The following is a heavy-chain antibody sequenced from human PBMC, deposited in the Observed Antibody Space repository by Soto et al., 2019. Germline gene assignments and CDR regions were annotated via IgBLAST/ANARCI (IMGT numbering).Heavy chain of an antibody. CDR1: GGSISSGGYY. V-gene: IGHV4-31*03. D-gene: IGHD3-22*01. CDR2: VYYSGST. Sequence: PSETLSLTCTVSGGSISSGGYYWSWIRQHPGKGLECIGNVYYSGSTYYNPSLKSRLIISVDTSKNQFSLKLTSVTAADMAVYYCATNGDSYDSSVHKYFQHWGQGTLVAVSS. J-gene: IGHJ1*01. CDR3: ATNGDSYDSSVHKYFQH.